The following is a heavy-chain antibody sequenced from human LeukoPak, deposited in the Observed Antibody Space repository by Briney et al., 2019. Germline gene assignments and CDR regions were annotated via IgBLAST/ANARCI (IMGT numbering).Heavy chain of an antibody. Sequence: GGSLRLSCAASGFTFNNFAMSWGRHAPGKGVEWVSTITGSGGSTVYADSVKGRFPISRDNSKNTLILQMNSLRVEDTAIYYCAKAGSSGWSSSGGDYWGQGSLVTVSS. V-gene: IGHV3-23*01. CDR1: GFTFNNFA. CDR2: ITGSGGST. CDR3: AKAGSSGWSSSGGDY. J-gene: IGHJ4*02. D-gene: IGHD6-19*01.